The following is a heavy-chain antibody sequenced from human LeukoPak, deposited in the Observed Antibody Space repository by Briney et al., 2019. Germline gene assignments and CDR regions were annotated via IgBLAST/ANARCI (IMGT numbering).Heavy chain of an antibody. V-gene: IGHV4-61*02. D-gene: IGHD3-3*01. CDR2: IYTSGST. CDR1: GDSISSGSYY. J-gene: IGHJ4*02. Sequence: SQTLSLTCTVSGDSISSGSYYWSWIRQPAGKGLEWIGRIYTSGSTNYNPSLKGRVTISVDTSKNQFSLKVSSVTAADTAVYYCARAWDFWSGKQDLFDYWGQGTLVTVSS. CDR3: ARAWDFWSGKQDLFDY.